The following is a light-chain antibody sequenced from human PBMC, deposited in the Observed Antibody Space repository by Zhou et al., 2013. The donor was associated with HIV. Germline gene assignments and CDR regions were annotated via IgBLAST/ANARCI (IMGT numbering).Light chain of an antibody. CDR3: QQYNNWPLT. J-gene: IGKJ4*01. V-gene: IGKV3-15*01. Sequence: EIVMTQSPATLSVSPGERATLSCTASQSVDSSLAWYQQKPGQAPSLLIYAASTRATGIPARFSGSGSGTEFTLTISSLQSEDFAVYYCQQYNNWPLTFGGGTKGGDQT. CDR2: AAS. CDR1: QSVDSS.